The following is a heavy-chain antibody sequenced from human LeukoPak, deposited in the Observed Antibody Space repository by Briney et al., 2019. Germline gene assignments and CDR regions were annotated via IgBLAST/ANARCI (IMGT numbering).Heavy chain of an antibody. D-gene: IGHD1-26*01. CDR3: ARYSDPGSYPDAFDI. Sequence: SETLSLTCTVSGGSISSYYWSWIRQPPGKGLEWIGYIYYSGSTNYNPSLKSRVTISVDTSKNQFSLKLSSVTAADTAVYYCARYSDPGSYPDAFDIWGQGTTVTVSS. J-gene: IGHJ3*02. CDR2: IYYSGST. CDR1: GGSISSYY. V-gene: IGHV4-59*01.